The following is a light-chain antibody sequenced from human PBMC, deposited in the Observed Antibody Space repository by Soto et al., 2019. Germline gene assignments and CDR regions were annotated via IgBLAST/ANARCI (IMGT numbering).Light chain of an antibody. J-gene: IGLJ2*01. CDR1: DIGRKS. CDR2: DDS. V-gene: IGLV3-21*02. Sequence: SYVLTQSPSVSVAPGQTARISCGGNDIGRKSVHWYQRKPGQAPVSVVHDDSDRPSGIPERFSGSNSGNTATLTITRVEVGDEADYFCHVWDSHIAVFGGGTKLTVL. CDR3: HVWDSHIAV.